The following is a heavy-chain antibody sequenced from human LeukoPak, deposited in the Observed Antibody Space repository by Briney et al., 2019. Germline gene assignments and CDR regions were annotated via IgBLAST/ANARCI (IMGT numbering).Heavy chain of an antibody. CDR3: ARETVYGSRSYHPY. D-gene: IGHD3-10*01. V-gene: IGHV3-7*04. Sequence: GGSLRLSCAASGFTFSSYWMSWVRQAPGKGLEWVANIKQDGGEKSYVDAVKGRFSISRDNAKSSLYLQMNSVRADDKAVYFCARETVYGSRSYHPYWGQGTLVTVSS. CDR1: GFTFSSYW. CDR2: IKQDGGEK. J-gene: IGHJ4*02.